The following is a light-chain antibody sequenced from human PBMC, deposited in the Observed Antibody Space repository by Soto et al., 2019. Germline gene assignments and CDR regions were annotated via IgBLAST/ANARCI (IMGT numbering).Light chain of an antibody. CDR3: QQANDWPPT. CDR1: QAISNN. J-gene: IGKJ1*01. V-gene: IGKV3-15*01. CDR2: DAS. Sequence: RVRTKSPVTLSVSPGERVTLSCRASQAISNNLAWYQQKPGQAPRLLIFDASTRATGIPARFSGSGSGTEFTLTISSLQSEDFAVYYCQQANDWPPTFGQGTRV.